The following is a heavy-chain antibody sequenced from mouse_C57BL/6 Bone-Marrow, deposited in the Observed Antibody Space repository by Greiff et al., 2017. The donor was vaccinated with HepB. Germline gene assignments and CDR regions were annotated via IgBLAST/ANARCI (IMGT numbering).Heavy chain of an antibody. D-gene: IGHD1-1*01. J-gene: IGHJ4*01. CDR1: GYTFTDYY. Sequence: QVQLQQSGAELVRPGASVKLSCKASGYTFTDYYINWVKQRPGQGLEWIARIYPGSGNTYYNEKFKGKATLTAEKSSSTAYMQLSSLTSEDSAVYFCARCYYYGSSSCYYAMDYWGQGTSVTVSS. V-gene: IGHV1-76*01. CDR2: IYPGSGNT. CDR3: ARCYYYGSSSCYYAMDY.